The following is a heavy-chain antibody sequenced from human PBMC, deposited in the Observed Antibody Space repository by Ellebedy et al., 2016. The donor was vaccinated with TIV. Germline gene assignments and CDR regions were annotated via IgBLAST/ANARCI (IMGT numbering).Heavy chain of an antibody. J-gene: IGHJ6*03. CDR1: GYTFTGYY. CDR2: INPNSGGT. D-gene: IGHD3-9*01. CDR3: ARLGDNYYYYMDV. Sequence: ASVKVSXXASGYTFTGYYMHWVRQAPGQGLEWMGWINPNSGGTNYAQKFQGRVTMTRDTSISTAYMELSRLRSDDTAVYYCARLGDNYYYYMDVWGKGTTVTVSS. V-gene: IGHV1-2*02.